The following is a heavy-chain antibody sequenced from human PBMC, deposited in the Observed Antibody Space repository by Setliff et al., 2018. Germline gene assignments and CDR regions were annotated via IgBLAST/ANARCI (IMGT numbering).Heavy chain of an antibody. CDR2: FNRTRKI. CDR1: GGSFSDYY. CDR3: AGGGRYCGGDCYQDDAFDI. D-gene: IGHD2-21*02. J-gene: IGHJ3*02. V-gene: IGHV4-34*01. Sequence: SEILSLTCEVSGGSFSDYYWSWIRQSPGKGLEWLGDFNRTRKIDYSPSLKSRLTISVDTSKKQFSLHLNSVTAADTAMYYCAGGGRYCGGDCYQDDAFDIWGQGTMVTVSS.